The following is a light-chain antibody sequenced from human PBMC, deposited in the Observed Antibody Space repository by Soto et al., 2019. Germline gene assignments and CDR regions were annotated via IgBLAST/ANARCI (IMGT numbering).Light chain of an antibody. CDR2: DTS. Sequence: DIQMTQSPSSLSASVGDRVTISCQASADISNYLNWYQQKPGKAPKILIYDTSVLEAAVPSRFSGGGSGTHFTLTITNLQAEDVGTYYCQQFDSLPLTFGGGTNVDIK. J-gene: IGKJ4*01. CDR1: ADISNY. V-gene: IGKV1-33*01. CDR3: QQFDSLPLT.